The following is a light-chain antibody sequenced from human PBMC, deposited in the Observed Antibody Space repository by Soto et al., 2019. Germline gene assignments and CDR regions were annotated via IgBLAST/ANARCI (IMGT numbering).Light chain of an antibody. Sequence: QSALSQPASMSGSPGQSITISCTGTSSDVGGYNYVSWYRQYPGKAPKLIIYDVNNRPSEVSNRFSGSKSVNTASLTISGLQAEDEADYYCSSHAISSTLVVFGGGTKLTVL. CDR1: SSDVGGYNY. CDR2: DVN. V-gene: IGLV2-14*03. CDR3: SSHAISSTLVV. J-gene: IGLJ2*01.